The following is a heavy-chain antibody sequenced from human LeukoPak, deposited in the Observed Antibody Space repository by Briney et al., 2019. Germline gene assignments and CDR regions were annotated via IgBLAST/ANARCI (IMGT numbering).Heavy chain of an antibody. Sequence: SVTVSCKASGGTFSSDAINWVRQAPGQGLEWMGRIIPILTATYAPLFQDRLTITADTSTSTAYMELSSLGSEDTAVYYCARHPTYFDWLTDWGQGTLVTVSS. CDR1: GGTFSSDA. J-gene: IGHJ4*02. CDR3: ARHPTYFDWLTD. CDR2: IIPILTA. V-gene: IGHV1-69*04. D-gene: IGHD3-9*01.